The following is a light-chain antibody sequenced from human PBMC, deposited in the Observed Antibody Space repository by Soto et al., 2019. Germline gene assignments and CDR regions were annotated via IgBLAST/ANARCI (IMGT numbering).Light chain of an antibody. Sequence: EIVLTQSPGTLSLPPGERATLSCRASQSVSNNYLAWYQQKPGQAPRLLIYGASTRATGIPHRFSGSGCGTAFTLTISRLQSADSAVYFCQQNNRWPHTTFCQGTRLEIK. CDR2: GAS. V-gene: IGKV3-20*01. CDR3: QQNNRWPHTT. J-gene: IGKJ5*01. CDR1: QSVSNNY.